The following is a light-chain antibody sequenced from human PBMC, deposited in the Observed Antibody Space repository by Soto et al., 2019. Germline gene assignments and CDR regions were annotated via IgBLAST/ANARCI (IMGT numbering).Light chain of an antibody. CDR3: QQYNSYSPWT. CDR2: DAS. Sequence: DIQMTQSPSTLSASVGDTVTITCRASQSISSWLAWYQQNPGKAPKLLIYDASSLERGVPSRFSGSGSGAEITLTISSLQPDDFATYYCQQYNSYSPWTFGQGTKVEI. V-gene: IGKV1-5*01. J-gene: IGKJ1*01. CDR1: QSISSW.